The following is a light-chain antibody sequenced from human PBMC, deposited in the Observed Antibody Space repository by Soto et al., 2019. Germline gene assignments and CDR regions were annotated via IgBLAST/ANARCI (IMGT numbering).Light chain of an antibody. CDR1: QSVSSSY. V-gene: IGKV3-20*01. J-gene: IGKJ2*01. CDR2: GVS. CDR3: QQYGSSPRT. Sequence: EIVLTQSPGTLSLSPGERATLSCRASQSVSSSYLAWFQQKPGQAPRLLIYGVSTRATGIPDRFSGSGSGTDFILTISRLEPEDLAVYYCQQYGSSPRTFGRGTKLDI.